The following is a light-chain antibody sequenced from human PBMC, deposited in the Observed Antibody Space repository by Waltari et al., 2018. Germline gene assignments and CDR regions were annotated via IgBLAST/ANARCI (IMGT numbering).Light chain of an antibody. CDR2: GST. J-gene: IGLJ3*02. CDR1: GSNLREGFD. CDR3: QSYDTSLSVV. V-gene: IGLV1-40*01. Sequence: QSVLTQAPSMSGAPGQRVTISCTGSGSNLREGFDFHWYQQLPRAAPNLLIYGSTSRPLGVPDRFFGATSGTSASLVIIGLQPEDEAVYYCQSYDTSLSVVFGGGTKLTVL.